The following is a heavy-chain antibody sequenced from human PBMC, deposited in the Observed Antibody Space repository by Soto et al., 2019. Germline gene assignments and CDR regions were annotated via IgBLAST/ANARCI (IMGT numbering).Heavy chain of an antibody. CDR3: AKSPVALGVVGQLYFQH. V-gene: IGHV3-9*01. CDR2: ISWNSGSI. D-gene: IGHD2-15*01. J-gene: IGHJ1*01. CDR1: GFTFDDYA. Sequence: EVQLVESGGGLVQPGRSLRLSCAASGFTFDDYAMHWVRQAPGKGLEWVSGISWNSGSIGYADSVKGRFTISRDNAKNSLYLQMNSLRAEDTALYYCAKSPVALGVVGQLYFQHWGQGTLVTVSS.